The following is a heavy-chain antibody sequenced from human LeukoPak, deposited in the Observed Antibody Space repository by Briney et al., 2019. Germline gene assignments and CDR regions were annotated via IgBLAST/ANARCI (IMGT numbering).Heavy chain of an antibody. CDR1: GLLFGDYA. CDR2: IRSKPYGGTA. J-gene: IGHJ6*03. D-gene: IGHD5-12*01. CDR3: TTDERGGYDSHYYYYMDV. V-gene: IGHV3-49*04. Sequence: GGSLRLSCTASGLLFGDYAMTWVRQAPGKGLEWVGFIRSKPYGGTAEYAASVKGRFTISRDDSKNTLYLQMNSLKTEDTAVYYCTTDERGGYDSHYYYYMDVWGKGTTVTISS.